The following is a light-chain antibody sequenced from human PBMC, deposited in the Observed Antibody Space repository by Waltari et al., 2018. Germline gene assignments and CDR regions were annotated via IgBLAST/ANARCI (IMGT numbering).Light chain of an antibody. CDR1: QSVRSNY. CDR3: QQYGASTGT. CDR2: GAS. Sequence: EIVLTQSPGTLSLSPGASATLFCRSSQSVRSNYLGWYQQRPGQAPRLLIYGASNRAAGIPDRFTGSGSGTDFTLTITRLEPEDFGAYYCQQYGASTGTFGQGTTLEI. J-gene: IGKJ2*01. V-gene: IGKV3-20*01.